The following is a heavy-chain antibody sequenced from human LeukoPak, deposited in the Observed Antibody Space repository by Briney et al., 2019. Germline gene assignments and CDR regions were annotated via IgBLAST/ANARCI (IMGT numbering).Heavy chain of an antibody. CDR1: GSTFSRYS. V-gene: IGHV3-21*01. J-gene: IGHJ5*02. CDR3: AMRLDNWFDP. Sequence: PGGSLRLSCVATGSTFSRYSMNWVRQAPGKGLEWVSSISGSSTYIYYADSVKGRFTISRDNAKNSLYLQMNSLTAEDTAVYYCAMRLDNWFDPWGQGTLVTVSS. CDR2: ISGSSTYI.